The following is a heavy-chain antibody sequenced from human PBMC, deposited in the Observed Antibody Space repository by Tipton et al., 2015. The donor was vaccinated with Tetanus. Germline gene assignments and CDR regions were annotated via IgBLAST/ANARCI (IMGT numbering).Heavy chain of an antibody. J-gene: IGHJ5*02. Sequence: FTISRDNAKNSLYLQMNSLRVEDTAVYYCARGRSDFWSGRAAWFDPWGQGTLVTVSS. D-gene: IGHD3-3*01. V-gene: IGHV3-11*06. CDR3: ARGRSDFWSGRAAWFDP.